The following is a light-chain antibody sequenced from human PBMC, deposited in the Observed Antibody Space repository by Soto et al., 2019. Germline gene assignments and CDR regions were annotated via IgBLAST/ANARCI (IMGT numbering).Light chain of an antibody. Sequence: EIVLTQSPATLSLSPGDRASLSCLASQSIVNYLAWYQQKPGQGPMLLIYDASHRATGIPARFSGSGSGTDFPLTISSLEPEDFAVDYCRQRGAGPPFTFGQGTNLDIK. J-gene: IGKJ2*01. V-gene: IGKV3-11*01. CDR1: QSIVNY. CDR3: RQRGAGPPFT. CDR2: DAS.